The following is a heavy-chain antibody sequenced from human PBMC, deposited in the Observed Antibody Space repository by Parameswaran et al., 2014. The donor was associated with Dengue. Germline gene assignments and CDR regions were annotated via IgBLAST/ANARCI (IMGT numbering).Heavy chain of an antibody. Sequence: WIRQPPGKGLEWIGEINHSGSTNYNPSLKSRVTISVDTSKNQFSLKLSSVTAADTAVYYCARKIYRDVWGQGTTVTVSS. J-gene: IGHJ6*02. CDR3: ARKIYRDV. CDR2: INHSGST. V-gene: IGHV4-34*01. D-gene: IGHD2-2*02.